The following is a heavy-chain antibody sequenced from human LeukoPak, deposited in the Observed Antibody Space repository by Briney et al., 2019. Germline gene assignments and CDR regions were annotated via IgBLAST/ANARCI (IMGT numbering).Heavy chain of an antibody. Sequence: ASVKVSCKASGYTCTDYYVNWLRQAPGQGREWVGWVNPTSGGTSYAQKFQGRVTLTRDTSINTAYIDLSSLRYDDTDIYYCARGNSGDGYHFDYWGQGTLVAVSS. CDR1: GYTCTDYY. CDR3: ARGNSGDGYHFDY. CDR2: VNPTSGGT. J-gene: IGHJ4*02. V-gene: IGHV1-2*02. D-gene: IGHD2-21*01.